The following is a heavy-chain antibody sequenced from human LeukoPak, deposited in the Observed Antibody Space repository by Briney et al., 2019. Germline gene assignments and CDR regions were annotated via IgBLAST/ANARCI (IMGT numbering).Heavy chain of an antibody. D-gene: IGHD4-23*01. CDR2: IYYSGST. V-gene: IGHV4-59*01. CDR1: GGSISSYY. Sequence: PSETLSLTCTVSGGSISSYYWSWIRQPPGKGLEWIGYIYYSGSTNYNPSLKSRVTISVDTSKNQFSLKLSSVTAADTAVYYCARGGGFHIFDYWGQGTLVTVSS. CDR3: ARGGGFHIFDY. J-gene: IGHJ4*02.